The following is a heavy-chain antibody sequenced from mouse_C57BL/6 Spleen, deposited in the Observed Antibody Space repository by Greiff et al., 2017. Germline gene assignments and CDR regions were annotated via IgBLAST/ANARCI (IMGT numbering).Heavy chain of an antibody. V-gene: IGHV2-9-1*01. D-gene: IGHD5-1*01. J-gene: IGHJ3*01. Sequence: VHLVESGPGLVAPSQSLSITCTVSGFSLTSYAISWVRQPPGKGLEWLGVIWTGGGTNYNSAFKSRLSNSKDNSKSQVFLKMTSLQTDETARYYCARSTDWFAYWGQGTLVTVSA. CDR2: IWTGGGT. CDR3: ARSTDWFAY. CDR1: GFSLTSYA.